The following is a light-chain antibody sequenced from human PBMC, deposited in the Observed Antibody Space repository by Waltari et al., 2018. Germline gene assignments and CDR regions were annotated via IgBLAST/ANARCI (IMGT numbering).Light chain of an antibody. CDR1: NIESKN. J-gene: IGLJ1*01. CDR3: QVWDANTDPGV. V-gene: IGLV3-21*01. Sequence: SYVLTQPPSVSVAPGETARITCGGNNIESKNVHWYRQRPGQAPVVVISYDNDRAAGIPGRFAGSNSGNTATLTISRVEAGDEADYYCQVWDANTDPGVFGTGTEVTVL. CDR2: YDN.